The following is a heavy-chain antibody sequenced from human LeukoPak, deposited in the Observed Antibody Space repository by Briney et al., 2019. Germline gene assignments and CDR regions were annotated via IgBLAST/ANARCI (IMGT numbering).Heavy chain of an antibody. CDR1: GFTFSSYS. Sequence: GGSLRLSCAASGFTFSSYSMNWVRQAPGKGLEWVSYISSSSSTIYYADSVKGRFTISRDNAKNSLYLQMNSLRAEDTAVYYCARAGYSYGYYFDYWGQGTLVT. CDR2: ISSSSSTI. CDR3: ARAGYSYGYYFDY. V-gene: IGHV3-48*01. D-gene: IGHD5-18*01. J-gene: IGHJ4*02.